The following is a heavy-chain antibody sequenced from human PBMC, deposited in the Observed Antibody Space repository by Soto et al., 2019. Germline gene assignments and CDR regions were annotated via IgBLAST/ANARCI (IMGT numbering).Heavy chain of an antibody. J-gene: IGHJ3*02. CDR1: GYTFTGFY. D-gene: IGHD1-20*01. CDR3: AREDNSNLRDAFDI. CDR2: INPNSGGT. Sequence: ASVKVSCKASGYTFTGFYLHWVRQAPGQGLEWMGWINPNSGGTKFAEKFQGRVTMTRDTSISTAYMELSRLRSDDTAVFYCAREDNSNLRDAFDIWGQGTMVTV. V-gene: IGHV1-2*02.